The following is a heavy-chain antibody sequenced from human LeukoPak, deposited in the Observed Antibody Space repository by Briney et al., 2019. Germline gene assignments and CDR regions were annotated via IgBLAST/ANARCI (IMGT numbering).Heavy chain of an antibody. CDR1: GGSISSGGHY. Sequence: SETLSLTCTVSGGSISSGGHYWSWIRQPAGKGLEYLGRISSTGSTNYNPSLESRVTMSVDTSKNQFSLKLTSVTAADTAMYYCARTNYFDNWGQGILVTVSS. V-gene: IGHV4-61*02. CDR3: ARTNYFDN. J-gene: IGHJ4*02. CDR2: ISSTGST.